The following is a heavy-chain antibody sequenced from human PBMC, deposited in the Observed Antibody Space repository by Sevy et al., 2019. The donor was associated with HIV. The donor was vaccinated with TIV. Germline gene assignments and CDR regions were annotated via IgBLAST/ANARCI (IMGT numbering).Heavy chain of an antibody. D-gene: IGHD6-19*01. V-gene: IGHV1-69*13. CDR2: IFPIFGTA. CDR1: GGTFSSSA. Sequence: ASVKVSCKASGGTFSSSAISWVRQAPGQGLEGMGEIFPIFGTAKYAQKFQGRVTISADESTSTAYMELSSVRSEDTAVYFCASGLAVSVDFWGQGTLVTVSS. J-gene: IGHJ4*02. CDR3: ASGLAVSVDF.